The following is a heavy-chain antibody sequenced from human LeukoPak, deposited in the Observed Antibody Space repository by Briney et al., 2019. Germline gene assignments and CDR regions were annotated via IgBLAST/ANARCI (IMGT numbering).Heavy chain of an antibody. D-gene: IGHD2-15*01. CDR2: IHPEGNEK. Sequence: GGSLRLSSAVSGFTFSNFWMSWVRQAPGRGLEWVANIHPEGNEKYHRKSVKGRFAISRDNARNSLFLQMNGMRVEDTAIYYCARGDSFSGDHWGQGTLVTVSS. J-gene: IGHJ4*02. V-gene: IGHV3-7*04. CDR3: ARGDSFSGDH. CDR1: GFTFSNFW.